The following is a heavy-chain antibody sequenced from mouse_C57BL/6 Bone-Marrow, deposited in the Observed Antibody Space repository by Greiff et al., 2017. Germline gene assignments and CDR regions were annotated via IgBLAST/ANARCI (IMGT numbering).Heavy chain of an antibody. CDR3: TTPLWYYFDY. V-gene: IGHV14-4*01. D-gene: IGHD6-2*01. CDR1: GFNIKDDY. Sequence: EVKLMESGAELVRPGASVKLSCTASGFNIKDDYMHWVKQRPEQGLEWIGWIDPENGDTEYASKFQGKATITADTSSNTAYLQLSSLTSEDTAVYYCTTPLWYYFDYWGQGTTLTVSS. CDR2: IDPENGDT. J-gene: IGHJ2*01.